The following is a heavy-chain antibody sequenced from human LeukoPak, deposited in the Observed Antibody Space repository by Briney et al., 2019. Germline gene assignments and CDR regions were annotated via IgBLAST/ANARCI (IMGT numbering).Heavy chain of an antibody. CDR3: ARALGGYSSSSGREGY. Sequence: ASVKVSCKASGYTFTGYYMHWVRQAPGQGLEWMGWINPNSGGTNYAQKFQGRVTMTRDTSISTAYMELSRLRSGDTAVYYCARALGGYSSSSGREGYWGQGTLVTVSS. D-gene: IGHD6-6*01. V-gene: IGHV1-2*02. CDR1: GYTFTGYY. J-gene: IGHJ4*02. CDR2: INPNSGGT.